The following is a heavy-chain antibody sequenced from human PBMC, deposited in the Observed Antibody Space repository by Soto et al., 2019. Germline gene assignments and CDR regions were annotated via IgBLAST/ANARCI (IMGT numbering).Heavy chain of an antibody. J-gene: IGHJ4*02. CDR2: ISYDGSNK. CDR1: GFTFSSYG. Sequence: PGGSLRLSCAASGFTFSSYGMHWVRQAPGKGLEWVAVISYDGSNKYYADSVKGRFTISRDNSKNTLYLQMNSLIAEDTAVYYCAKNPYYYDSSGYYYLDYWGQGT. CDR3: AKNPYYYDSSGYYYLDY. D-gene: IGHD3-22*01. V-gene: IGHV3-30*18.